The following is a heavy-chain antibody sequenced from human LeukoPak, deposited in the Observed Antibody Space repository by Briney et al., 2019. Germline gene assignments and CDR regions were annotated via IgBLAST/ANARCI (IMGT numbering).Heavy chain of an antibody. J-gene: IGHJ6*03. V-gene: IGHV4-31*03. Sequence: PSETLSLTCTVSGGSISSGGYYWSWIRQHPGKGLEWIGYIYYSGSTYYNPSLKSRVTISVDTSKNQFSLKLSSVTAADTAVYYCARDRFETYYDILTGWNYYYYMDVWGKGTTVTVSS. CDR2: IYYSGST. CDR1: GGSISSGGYY. D-gene: IGHD3-9*01. CDR3: ARDRFETYYDILTGWNYYYYMDV.